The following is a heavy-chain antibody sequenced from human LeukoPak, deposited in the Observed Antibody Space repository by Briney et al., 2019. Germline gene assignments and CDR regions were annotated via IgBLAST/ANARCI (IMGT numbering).Heavy chain of an antibody. Sequence: PGGSLRLSCAASGFTFSSYAMSWVRQAPGKGLEWVSAISGSGGSTYYADSVKGRFTISRDNSKNTLYLQMNSLRAEDTAVYYCAKGITMVGGVIITAYYFDYWGQEPLVTVSS. D-gene: IGHD3-10*01. CDR2: ISGSGGST. CDR1: GFTFSSYA. J-gene: IGHJ4*02. CDR3: AKGITMVGGVIITAYYFDY. V-gene: IGHV3-23*01.